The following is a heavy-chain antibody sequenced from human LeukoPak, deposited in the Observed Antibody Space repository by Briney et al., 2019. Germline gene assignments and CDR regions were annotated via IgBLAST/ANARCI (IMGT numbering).Heavy chain of an antibody. CDR3: AGELFDNGGFSN. V-gene: IGHV3-7*01. CDR1: GFAFSRSW. CDR2: IKSDGSKK. D-gene: IGHD3-22*01. Sequence: GGSLRLSCAASGFAFSRSWMNWVRQAPGRGLEWVANIKSDGSKKNYVDSVRGRFTISRDNANDSLYLQMSSLRAEDSAVYYCAGELFDNGGFSNWGQGTLVTV. J-gene: IGHJ4*02.